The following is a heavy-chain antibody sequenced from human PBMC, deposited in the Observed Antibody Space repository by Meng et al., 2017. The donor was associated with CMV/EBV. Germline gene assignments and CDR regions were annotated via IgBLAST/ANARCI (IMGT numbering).Heavy chain of an antibody. V-gene: IGHV5-51*01. CDR3: ARLDPTALDY. Sequence: KVSCKGSGYSFTSYWIGWVRQMPGKGLEWMGIIYPGDSDTRYSPSFQGQVTISADRSISTAYLQWSSLKASDTAMYYCARLDPTALDYWGQGTLVTVSS. CDR2: IYPGDSDT. J-gene: IGHJ4*02. D-gene: IGHD5-18*01. CDR1: GYSFTSYW.